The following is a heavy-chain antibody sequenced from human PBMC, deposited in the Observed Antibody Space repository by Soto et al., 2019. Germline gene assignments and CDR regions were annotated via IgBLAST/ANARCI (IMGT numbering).Heavy chain of an antibody. D-gene: IGHD2-15*01. J-gene: IGHJ6*02. CDR1: GGSISIYY. CDR2: IYYSGST. CDR3: AREAYCSGGSCYEHPTYYYYGMDV. Sequence: SETLSLTCTVSGGSISIYYWSWIRQPPGKGLEWIGYIYYSGSTNYNPSLKSRVTISVDTSKNQFSLKLSSVTAADTAVYYCAREAYCSGGSCYEHPTYYYYGMDVWGQGTTVTVSS. V-gene: IGHV4-59*01.